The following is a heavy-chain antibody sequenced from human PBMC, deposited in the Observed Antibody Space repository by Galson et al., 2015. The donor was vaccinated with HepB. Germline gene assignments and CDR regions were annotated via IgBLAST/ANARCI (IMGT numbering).Heavy chain of an antibody. CDR3: ARHLLYSYDSSADALDI. CDR1: GGAISSYY. Sequence: LSLTCTVSGGAISSYYWSWIRQPPGKGLEWVAYIYYSGSPNYNPSLKSRVTTSVDTSKNQFSLKLSSVTAADTAVYYCARHLLYSYDSSADALDIWGQGTMVTVSA. CDR2: IYYSGSP. J-gene: IGHJ3*02. D-gene: IGHD3-22*01. V-gene: IGHV4-59*08.